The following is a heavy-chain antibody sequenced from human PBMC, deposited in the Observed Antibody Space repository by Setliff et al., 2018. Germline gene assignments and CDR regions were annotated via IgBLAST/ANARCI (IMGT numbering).Heavy chain of an antibody. J-gene: IGHJ6*03. D-gene: IGHD3-3*01. CDR1: GGSISSDSHY. Sequence: SETLSLTCTVSGGSISSDSHYWGWIRQSAGKGLEWIGRIYASWSTNYNPSLKSRVTISVDTSKNQFSLKLNSVTAADTAVYYCARMSGFAYIDVWGNGTTVTVSS. CDR3: ARMSGFAYIDV. CDR2: IYASWST. V-gene: IGHV4-61*02.